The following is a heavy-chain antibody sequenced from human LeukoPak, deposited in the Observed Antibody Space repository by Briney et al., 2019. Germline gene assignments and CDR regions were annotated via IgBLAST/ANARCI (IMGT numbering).Heavy chain of an antibody. D-gene: IGHD3-10*01. V-gene: IGHV3-53*01. CDR2: IYSSGST. J-gene: IGHJ6*03. Sequence: GGSLRLSCVASGFTVSSNYMSWVRQAPGKGLEWVSVIYSSGSTYYADSVKGRFTVSRDNSKNTLYLQMNSLRAEDTAVYYCASGSGSYRTPYYYMDVWGTGTTVTVSS. CDR1: GFTVSSNY. CDR3: ASGSGSYRTPYYYMDV.